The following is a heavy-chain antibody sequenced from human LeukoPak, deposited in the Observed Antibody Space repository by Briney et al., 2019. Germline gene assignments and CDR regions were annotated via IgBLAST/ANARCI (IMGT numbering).Heavy chain of an antibody. J-gene: IGHJ5*02. Sequence: ASVKVSCKASGYTFTSYYMHWVRQAPGQGLEWMGIINPSGGSTTYAQKFQGRVTMTSDTSTRTVYMELSSPRSEDTAFYYCASTSCYNCYWFDPWGQGTLVTVSS. CDR1: GYTFTSYY. V-gene: IGHV1-46*03. CDR2: INPSGGST. CDR3: ASTSCYNCYWFDP. D-gene: IGHD2-2*02.